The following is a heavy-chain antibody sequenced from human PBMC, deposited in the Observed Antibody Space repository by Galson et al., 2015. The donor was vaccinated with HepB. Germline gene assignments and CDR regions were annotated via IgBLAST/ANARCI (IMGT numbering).Heavy chain of an antibody. CDR1: GFSLRNARMG. J-gene: IGHJ3*02. V-gene: IGHV2-26*01. CDR3: ARIGELAADAFDI. D-gene: IGHD5-24*01. Sequence: PALVKPTQTLTLTCTVSGFSLRNARMGVSWIRQPPGKALEWLAHIFSNDEKSYSTSLKSRLTISKDTSKSQVVLTMTNMDPVDTATYYCARIGELAADAFDIWGQGTMVTVSS. CDR2: IFSNDEK.